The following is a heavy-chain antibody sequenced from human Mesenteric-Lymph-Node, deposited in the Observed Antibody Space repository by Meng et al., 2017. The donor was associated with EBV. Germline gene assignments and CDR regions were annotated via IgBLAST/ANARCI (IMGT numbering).Heavy chain of an antibody. V-gene: IGHV4-34*02. CDR3: ARALYSNSYYGSLSY. CDR2: VHRSGST. Sequence: QVQLQQWGVGLLKPSETLSLTCAVYGEAFSDYYWTWIRQTPGKGLEWIGEVHRSGSTNYNPSLKSRVIISIDTSKNQFSLKLTSVTAADTAVYYCARALYSNSYYGSLSYWGLGTLVTVSS. D-gene: IGHD3-10*01. J-gene: IGHJ4*02. CDR1: GEAFSDYY.